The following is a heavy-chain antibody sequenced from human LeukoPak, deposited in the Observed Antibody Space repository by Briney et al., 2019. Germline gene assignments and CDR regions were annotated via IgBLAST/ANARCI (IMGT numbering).Heavy chain of an antibody. D-gene: IGHD6-6*01. CDR3: TRGRSQLAALVHYYYYMDV. CDR1: GYTFTSYD. V-gene: IGHV1-8*01. CDR2: MNPNSGNT. J-gene: IGHJ6*03. Sequence: ASVKVSCKASGYTFTSYDINWVRQATGPGLEWMGWMNPNSGNTGYAQKFQGRVTMTRNTSISTAYMELSSLRSEDTAVYYCTRGRSQLAALVHYYYYMDVWGKGTTVTVSS.